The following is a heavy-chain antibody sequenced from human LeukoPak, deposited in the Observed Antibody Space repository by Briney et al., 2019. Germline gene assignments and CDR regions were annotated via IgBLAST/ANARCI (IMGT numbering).Heavy chain of an antibody. D-gene: IGHD3/OR15-3a*01. CDR3: TRDFWTDY. Sequence: GGSLRLSCAVSGFTFSRYEMNWVRQAPGKGLEWVSYISSSGSTTIYADSVKGRFTISRDNAKNSLYLQMNSLRAEDTAVYYCTRDFWTDYWGQGTLVTVSS. CDR1: GFTFSRYE. V-gene: IGHV3-48*03. CDR2: ISSSGSTT. J-gene: IGHJ4*02.